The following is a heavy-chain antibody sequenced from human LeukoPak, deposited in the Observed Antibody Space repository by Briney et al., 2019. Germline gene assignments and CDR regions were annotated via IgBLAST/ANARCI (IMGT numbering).Heavy chain of an antibody. J-gene: IGHJ4*02. CDR3: ARKFGS. CDR1: GFTFSSY. V-gene: IGHV3-48*01. CDR2: ISSDSTKI. Sequence: GGSLRLSCAAPGFTFSSYMNWVRQAPGKGLEWVSYISSDSTKIYYADSVKGRFTISRDNAMNSLYLQMNSLRADDTAVYYCARKFGSWGQGTLVTVSS.